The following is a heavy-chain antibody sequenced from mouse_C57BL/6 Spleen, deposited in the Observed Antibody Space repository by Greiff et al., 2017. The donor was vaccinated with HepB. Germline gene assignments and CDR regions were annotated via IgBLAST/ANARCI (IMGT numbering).Heavy chain of an antibody. Sequence: QVQLKQSGAELARPGASVKLSCKASGYTFTSYGISWVKQRTGQGLEWIGEIYPRSGNTYYNEKFKGKATLTADKSSSTAYMELRSLTSEDSAVYFSVIYYGNSWFAYWGQGTLVTVSA. V-gene: IGHV1-81*01. CDR2: IYPRSGNT. D-gene: IGHD2-1*01. J-gene: IGHJ3*01. CDR1: GYTFTSYG. CDR3: VIYYGNSWFAY.